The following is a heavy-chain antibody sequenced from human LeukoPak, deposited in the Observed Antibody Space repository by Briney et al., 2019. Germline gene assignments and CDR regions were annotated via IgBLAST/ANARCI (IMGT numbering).Heavy chain of an antibody. CDR1: GFTFSSYN. Sequence: GGSLRLSCAASGFTFSSYNMNWVRQAPGKGLEWVSSISSNSYIYYADSVKGRFTISRGNAKNSLYLQMNSLRAEDTAVYYCARGSPYYYDSSGYYQAYDYWGQGTLVTVSS. CDR3: ARGSPYYYDSSGYYQAYDY. J-gene: IGHJ4*02. CDR2: ISSNSYI. V-gene: IGHV3-21*01. D-gene: IGHD3-22*01.